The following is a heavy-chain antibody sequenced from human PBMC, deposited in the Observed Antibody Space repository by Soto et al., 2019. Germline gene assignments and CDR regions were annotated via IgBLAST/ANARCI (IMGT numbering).Heavy chain of an antibody. CDR3: ARIVGQQPDS. Sequence: QVQLQQSCPGLVKPSQTLSLTCAISGDSVSSNTAAWNWIRQSPSRGLEWLGRTYYRSKWYNDYAVSVKSRITINPDTSKSRFSLQLKSVTPEATAVYYCARIVGQQPDSWGQGTLVTVSS. CDR1: GDSVSSNTAA. CDR2: TYYRSKWYN. V-gene: IGHV6-1*01. D-gene: IGHD2-21*01. J-gene: IGHJ4*02.